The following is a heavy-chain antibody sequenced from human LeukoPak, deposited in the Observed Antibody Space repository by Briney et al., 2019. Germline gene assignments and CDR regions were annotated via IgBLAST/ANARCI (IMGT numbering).Heavy chain of an antibody. CDR2: IKEDGSEI. D-gene: IGHD4/OR15-4a*01. CDR3: ARDTLGEGEDANYAVYYFDY. CDR1: GVTFSTYW. J-gene: IGHJ4*02. V-gene: IGHV3-7*01. Sequence: GGSLRLSCTASGVTFSTYWMTWGRQVPGKGLEWVANIKEDGSEIYYVDAVKGRFSISRDNGKNSLDLQMNSLRADDTAVYYCARDTLGEGEDANYAVYYFDYWGQGTVVTVSS.